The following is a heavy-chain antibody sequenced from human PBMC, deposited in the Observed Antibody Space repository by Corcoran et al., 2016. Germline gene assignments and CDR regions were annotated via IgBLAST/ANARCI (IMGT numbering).Heavy chain of an antibody. Sequence: EVQLVQSGAEVKKPGDSLKISCKVSGYSFTSYWIGWVRQMPGKGLEWMGIIYPGDSDTRYSPSFQGQVTISADKSISTAYLQLSSLKSSDTAMYYCARRAGATSMYWFDPCGQGTLVTVSS. V-gene: IGHV5-51*01. CDR2: IYPGDSDT. D-gene: IGHD1-26*01. J-gene: IGHJ5*02. CDR1: GYSFTSYW. CDR3: ARRAGATSMYWFDP.